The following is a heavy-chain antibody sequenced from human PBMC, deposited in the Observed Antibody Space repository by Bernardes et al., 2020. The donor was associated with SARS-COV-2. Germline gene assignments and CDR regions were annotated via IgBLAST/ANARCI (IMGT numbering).Heavy chain of an antibody. V-gene: IGHV4-34*01. CDR2: INHSGST. CDR3: ARFRVLWFGELLDNWFDP. Sequence: SETLSLTCAVYGGSFSGYYWSWIRQPPGKGLEWIGEINHSGSTNYNPSLKSRVTISVDTSKNQFSLKLSSVTAADTAVYYCARFRVLWFGELLDNWFDPWGQGTLVTVSS. CDR1: GGSFSGYY. D-gene: IGHD3-10*01. J-gene: IGHJ5*02.